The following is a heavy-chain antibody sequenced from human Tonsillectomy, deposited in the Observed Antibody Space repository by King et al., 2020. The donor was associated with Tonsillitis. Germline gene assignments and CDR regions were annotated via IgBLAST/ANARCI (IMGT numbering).Heavy chain of an antibody. J-gene: IGHJ6*02. CDR3: ARVYKYGFSLGVYYYGMDV. Sequence: EVQLVESGGGLVKPGGSLRLSCAASGFAFSDYNMNWVRQAPGKGLEWVSYISGTSTFIYYADSVKGRFTISRDNAKNSLYLQMNSLRAEDTAVYYCARVYKYGFSLGVYYYGMDVWGQGTTVTVSS. CDR2: ISGTSTFI. CDR1: GFAFSDYN. D-gene: IGHD3-10*01. V-gene: IGHV3-21*01.